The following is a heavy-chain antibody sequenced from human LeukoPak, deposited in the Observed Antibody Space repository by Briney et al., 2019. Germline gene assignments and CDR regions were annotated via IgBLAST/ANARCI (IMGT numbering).Heavy chain of an antibody. CDR1: GYTFTSYG. Sequence: ASVKVSCKAFGYTFTSYGISWVRQAPGQGLEWMGWINPNGGGTNYAQKFQGRVTMTRDTSISTAYMELSRLRSDDTAVYYCARVFFGGGWYNWFDPWGQGTLVTVSS. D-gene: IGHD6-19*01. CDR2: INPNGGGT. CDR3: ARVFFGGGWYNWFDP. J-gene: IGHJ5*02. V-gene: IGHV1-2*02.